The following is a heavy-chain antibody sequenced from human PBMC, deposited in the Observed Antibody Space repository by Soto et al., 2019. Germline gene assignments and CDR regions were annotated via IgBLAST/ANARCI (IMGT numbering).Heavy chain of an antibody. CDR2: ISGSGGNT. D-gene: IGHD6-13*01. J-gene: IGHJ6*02. CDR3: AKDSSSWGYYYYGLDV. V-gene: IGHV3-23*01. Sequence: GGSLRLSCAASGLTFSTFGMSWVRQGPGKGLEWVSTISGSGGNTFYADSVKGRFTMSRDNSKNTLYLQMKSLRAEDTAVYYCAKDSSSWGYYYYGLDVWGQGTTVTVSS. CDR1: GLTFSTFG.